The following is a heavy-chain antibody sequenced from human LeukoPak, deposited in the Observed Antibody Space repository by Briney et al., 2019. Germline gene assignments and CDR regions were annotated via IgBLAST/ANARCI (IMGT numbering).Heavy chain of an antibody. Sequence: GGSLRLSCAASGFTFSAYAMHWVRQAPGKGLEWVAVLSFDGSNKYYADSVKGRFTISRDNSKNTLYLQMNNLRAGDTAVYYCAKDGKRITMIGVVRRGHYLDYWGQGTLVTVSS. CDR1: GFTFSAYA. V-gene: IGHV3-30*04. J-gene: IGHJ4*02. D-gene: IGHD3-22*01. CDR3: AKDGKRITMIGVVRRGHYLDY. CDR2: LSFDGSNK.